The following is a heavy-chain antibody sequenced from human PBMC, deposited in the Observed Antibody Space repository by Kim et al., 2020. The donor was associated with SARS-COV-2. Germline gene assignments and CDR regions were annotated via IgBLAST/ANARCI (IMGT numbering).Heavy chain of an antibody. CDR1: GGSISSGGYY. V-gene: IGHV4-31*03. CDR3: ARDRGAYYDILTGYSEVGWFDP. CDR2: IYYSGST. J-gene: IGHJ5*02. D-gene: IGHD3-9*01. Sequence: SETLSLTCTVSGGSISSGGYYWSWIRQHPGKGLEWIGYIYYSGSTYYNPSLKSRVTISVDTSKNQFSLKLSSVTAADTAVYYCARDRGAYYDILTGYSEVGWFDPWGQCTLVTGSS.